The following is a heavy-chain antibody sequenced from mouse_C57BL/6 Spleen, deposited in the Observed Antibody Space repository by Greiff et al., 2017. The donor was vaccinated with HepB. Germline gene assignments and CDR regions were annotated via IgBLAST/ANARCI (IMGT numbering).Heavy chain of an antibody. CDR1: GYSITSGYY. CDR2: ISYDGSN. CDR3: AREGVFTTVVATGYYYAMDY. J-gene: IGHJ4*01. Sequence: EVKLQESGPGLVKPSQSLSLTCSVTGYSITSGYYWNWIRQFPGNKLEWMGYISYDGSNNYNPSLKNRISITRDTSKNQFFLKLNSVTTEDTATYYCAREGVFTTVVATGYYYAMDYWGQGTSVTVSS. V-gene: IGHV3-6*01. D-gene: IGHD1-1*01.